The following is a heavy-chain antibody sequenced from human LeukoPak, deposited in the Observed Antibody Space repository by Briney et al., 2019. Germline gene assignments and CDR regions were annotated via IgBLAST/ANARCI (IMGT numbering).Heavy chain of an antibody. CDR1: XFTFSSYA. CDR2: IWYDGSNK. D-gene: IGHD5-18*01. Sequence: GGSLRLSCAGSXFTFSSYAMHWVRQAPGKGLEWVALIWYDGSNKYYADSVKGRFSISRDNSKNTLSLQMNSLRVEDTALYYCARGKRGFIYGSDFWGQGTLVTVSS. CDR3: ARGKRGFIYGSDF. J-gene: IGHJ4*02. V-gene: IGHV3-33*01.